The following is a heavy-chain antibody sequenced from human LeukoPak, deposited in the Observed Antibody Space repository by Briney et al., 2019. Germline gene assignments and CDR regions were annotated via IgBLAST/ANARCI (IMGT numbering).Heavy chain of an antibody. D-gene: IGHD3-22*01. V-gene: IGHV3-30-3*01. CDR3: VKESEYYFDHSASFDY. CDR1: GFTFTAYL. CDR2: MSSDGNAI. J-gene: IGHJ4*02. Sequence: GGSLRLSCAASGFTFTAYLIHWVRQAPGKGLEWVAVMSSDGNAIFYADSVKGRFTISRDNSKNTLYLQMNSLRAEDTAVYYCVKESEYYFDHSASFDYWGQGTLVTVSS.